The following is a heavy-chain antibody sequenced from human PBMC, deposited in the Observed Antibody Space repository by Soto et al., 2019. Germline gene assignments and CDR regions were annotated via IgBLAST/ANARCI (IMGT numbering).Heavy chain of an antibody. CDR1: CGSISSGGYY. CDR2: IYYSGST. CDR3: ARVDAAAAGLYYYYYYMDV. D-gene: IGHD6-13*01. J-gene: IGHJ6*03. V-gene: IGHV4-31*03. Sequence: PSETLSLTCTVSCGSISSGGYYWSWIRQHPGKGLEWIGYIYYSGSTYYNPSLKSRVTISVDTSKNQFSLKLSSVTAADTAVYYCARVDAAAAGLYYYYYYMDVWGKGTTVTVSS.